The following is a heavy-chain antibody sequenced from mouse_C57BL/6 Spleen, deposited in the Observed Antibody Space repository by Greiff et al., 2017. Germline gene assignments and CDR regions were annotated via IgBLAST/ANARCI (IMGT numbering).Heavy chain of an antibody. Sequence: VQLQQSGAELVKPGASVKISCKASGYAFSSYWMNWVKQRPGKGLEWIGQFYPGDGDTNYNGKFKGKATLTADKSSSTAYMQLSSLTSEDSAVYFCARGSAPITTVVATGDYWGQGTTLTVSS. V-gene: IGHV1-80*01. J-gene: IGHJ2*01. D-gene: IGHD1-1*01. CDR2: FYPGDGDT. CDR3: ARGSAPITTVVATGDY. CDR1: GYAFSSYW.